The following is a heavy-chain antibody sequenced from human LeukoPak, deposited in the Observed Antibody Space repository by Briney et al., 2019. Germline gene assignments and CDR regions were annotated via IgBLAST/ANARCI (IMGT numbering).Heavy chain of an antibody. D-gene: IGHD6-19*01. V-gene: IGHV4-39*07. CDR1: GGSISSSSYY. Sequence: PSETLSLTCTVSGGSISSSSYYWGWIRQPPGKGLEWIGSIYYSGSTYYNPSLKSRVTISVDTSKNQFSLKLSSVTAADTAVYYCAREKSGWDDYYYYYYMDVWGKGTTVTVSS. CDR2: IYYSGST. J-gene: IGHJ6*03. CDR3: AREKSGWDDYYYYYYMDV.